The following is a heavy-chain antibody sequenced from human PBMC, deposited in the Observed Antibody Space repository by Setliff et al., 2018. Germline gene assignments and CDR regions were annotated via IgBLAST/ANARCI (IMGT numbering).Heavy chain of an antibody. CDR3: ARKGISALSGAFDM. CDR1: GGSISNYY. D-gene: IGHD1-26*01. CDR2: IYTSGST. J-gene: IGHJ3*02. V-gene: IGHV4-4*07. Sequence: PSETLSLTCTVSGGSISNYYWSWIRQPAGKGLEWIGRIYTSGSTNYNPSLKSRVTMSVDTSKNQFSLKLSSVTAADTAVYYCARKGISALSGAFDMWGQGTMVSVSS.